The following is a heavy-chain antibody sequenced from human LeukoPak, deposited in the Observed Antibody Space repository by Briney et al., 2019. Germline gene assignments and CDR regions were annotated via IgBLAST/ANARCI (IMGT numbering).Heavy chain of an antibody. V-gene: IGHV3-23*01. J-gene: IGHJ3*02. D-gene: IGHD1-26*01. CDR1: GFPFSDYA. CDR2: TTGSGITT. CDR3: AKHSVRATVGWDAFDI. Sequence: PGGSLRLSCTASGFPFSDYAMSWVRQAPGKGLEWVSVTTGSGITTYYADSVKGRCTISRDNSNNTLSLQMDSLRGEDTGVYYCAKHSVRATVGWDAFDIWGQGTLVTVSS.